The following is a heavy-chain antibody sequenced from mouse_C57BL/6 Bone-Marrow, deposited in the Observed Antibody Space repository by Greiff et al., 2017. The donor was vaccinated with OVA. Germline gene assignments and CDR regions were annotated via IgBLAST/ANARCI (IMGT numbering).Heavy chain of an antibody. D-gene: IGHD4-1*01. Sequence: QVQLQQSGPGLVQPSQSLSITCTVSGFSLTSYGVHWVRQSPGKGLEWLGVIWRGGSTDYNAAFMSRLSITKDNSKSHVFFKMNSLQADDTAIYYCAKENWDVAWYFDVWGTGTTVTVSS. J-gene: IGHJ1*03. CDR1: GFSLTSYG. CDR3: AKENWDVAWYFDV. CDR2: IWRGGST. V-gene: IGHV2-5*01.